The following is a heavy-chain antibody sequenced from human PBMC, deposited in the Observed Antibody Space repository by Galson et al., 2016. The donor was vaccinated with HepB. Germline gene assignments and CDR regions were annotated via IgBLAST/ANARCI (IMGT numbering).Heavy chain of an antibody. Sequence: SLRLSCAASEFTFSSNWMHWVRQAPGKGLVWVSRINSDGSRTDFADSVKGRFTISRDNSKNMLYLQMNSLRAEDTALYYCARDLWPRSYYYGSGSYYPTLDYWGQGTLVTVSS. D-gene: IGHD3-10*01. CDR1: EFTFSSNW. J-gene: IGHJ4*02. CDR2: INSDGSRT. CDR3: ARDLWPRSYYYGSGSYYPTLDY. V-gene: IGHV3-74*01.